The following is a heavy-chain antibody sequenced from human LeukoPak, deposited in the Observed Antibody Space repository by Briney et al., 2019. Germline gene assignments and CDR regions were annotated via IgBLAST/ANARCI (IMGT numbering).Heavy chain of an antibody. CDR3: ARDQGSGWTYYFDY. D-gene: IGHD6-19*01. CDR2: ISAYNGNT. Sequence: GASVKVSCKASGYTFTSYGISWVRQAPGQGLEWMGWISAYNGNTNYAQKLQGRVTMTTDISTSTAYMELRSLRSDDTAVYYCARDQGSGWTYYFDYWGQGTLVTVSS. J-gene: IGHJ4*02. V-gene: IGHV1-18*01. CDR1: GYTFTSYG.